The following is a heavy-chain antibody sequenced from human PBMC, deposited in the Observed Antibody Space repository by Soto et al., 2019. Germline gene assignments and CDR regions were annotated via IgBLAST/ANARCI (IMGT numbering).Heavy chain of an antibody. CDR2: INHSGST. J-gene: IGHJ6*02. CDR3: ARGDIVVVPAAYYYYYYGMDV. CDR1: GGSFSGYY. D-gene: IGHD2-2*01. V-gene: IGHV4-34*01. Sequence: SETLSLTCAVYGGSFSGYYWSWIRQPPGKGLEWIGEINHSGSTNYNPSLKSRVTISVDTSKNQFSLKLSSVTAADTAVYYCARGDIVVVPAAYYYYYYGMDVWGQGTTVTV.